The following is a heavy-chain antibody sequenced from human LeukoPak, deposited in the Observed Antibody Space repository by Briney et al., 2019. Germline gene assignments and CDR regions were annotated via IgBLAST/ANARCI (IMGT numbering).Heavy chain of an antibody. CDR1: GFTFSSYW. CDR2: ISSSSTYT. D-gene: IGHD2-2*01. J-gene: IGHJ4*02. CDR3: ATRYCTSTNCYAFDD. V-gene: IGHV3-21*01. Sequence: GGSLRLSCAASGFTFSSYWMDWVRQAPGKGLEWVSSISSSSTYTYYADSLKGRFTISRDNAKNSLYLQMNSLRAEDTAVYYCATRYCTSTNCYAFDDWGQGTLVTVSS.